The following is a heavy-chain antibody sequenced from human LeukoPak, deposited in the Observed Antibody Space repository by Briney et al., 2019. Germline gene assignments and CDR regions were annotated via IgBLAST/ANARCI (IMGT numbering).Heavy chain of an antibody. J-gene: IGHJ3*02. CDR3: ARIVRGIVMPQNAFDI. V-gene: IGHV3-7*01. CDR1: GFTFSSYW. CDR2: IKQDGSEK. D-gene: IGHD1-26*01. Sequence: GGSLRLSCAASGFTFSSYWMTWVRRPPGKGLEGVANIKQDGSEKYYVDSVKGRFSISRDNAKNSLYLQMDSLRADDMAVYYCARIVRGIVMPQNAFDIWGQGTMVTVSS.